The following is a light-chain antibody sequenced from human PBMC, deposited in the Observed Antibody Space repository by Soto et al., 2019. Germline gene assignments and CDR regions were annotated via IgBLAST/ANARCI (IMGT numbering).Light chain of an antibody. CDR1: QSVSSY. V-gene: IGKV3-11*01. CDR2: AAS. CDR3: QQRSNWPPYT. Sequence: EIVLTQSPATLSLSPGERATLSCRASQSVSSYLAWYQQNPGQAPRLLIYAASNRATGIPARFSGSGSGTDFTLTISSLEPEDFAVYYCQQRSNWPPYTFGQGTKLEIK. J-gene: IGKJ2*01.